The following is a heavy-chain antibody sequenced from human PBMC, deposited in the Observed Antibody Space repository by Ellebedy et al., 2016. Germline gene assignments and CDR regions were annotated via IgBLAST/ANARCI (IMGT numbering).Heavy chain of an antibody. CDR2: INIYNGDT. D-gene: IGHD6-13*01. Sequence: ASVKVSCXASGYTFSTYGITWVRQAPGQGLEWMGWINIYNGDTKYAQRLQDRVTMTTDTSTSTAYMEVRSLSSDDTAVYYCARDGLPYSSPPEVGNAFDIWGQGTTVTVVS. J-gene: IGHJ3*02. CDR1: GYTFSTYG. V-gene: IGHV1-18*01. CDR3: ARDGLPYSSPPEVGNAFDI.